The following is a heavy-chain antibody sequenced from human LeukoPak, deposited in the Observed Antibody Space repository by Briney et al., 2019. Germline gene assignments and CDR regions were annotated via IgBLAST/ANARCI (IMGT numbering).Heavy chain of an antibody. Sequence: ASVKVSCKASGYTFDNFYIHWVRQAPGQGPEWMGWINGNDGSTNYAQKFQGRLTMTRVTAISTVYMDLSGLRPDDTAIYYCARDEGSTYNQLDYWGQGTLVTVSS. D-gene: IGHD1-14*01. V-gene: IGHV1-2*02. CDR1: GYTFDNFY. J-gene: IGHJ4*02. CDR2: INGNDGST. CDR3: ARDEGSTYNQLDY.